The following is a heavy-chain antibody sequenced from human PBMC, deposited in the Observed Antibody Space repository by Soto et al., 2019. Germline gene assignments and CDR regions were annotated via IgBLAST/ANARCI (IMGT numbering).Heavy chain of an antibody. CDR2: VNSDGRTT. V-gene: IGHV3-74*01. Sequence: AGGSLRLSCAASGFTFSNYWMYWVRQAPGKGLVWVSRVNSDGRTTNYADSVKGRFSISRDNARNTLYLQMNSLRTEDTAVYYCSRGPRYSAIDVWGQGTTVTVSS. CDR1: GFTFSNYW. J-gene: IGHJ6*02. CDR3: SRGPRYSAIDV.